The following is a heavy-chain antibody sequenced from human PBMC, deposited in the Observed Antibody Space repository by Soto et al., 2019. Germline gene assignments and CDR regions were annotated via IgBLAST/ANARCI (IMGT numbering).Heavy chain of an antibody. CDR3: ARHGLTAYMAYYFDF. J-gene: IGHJ4*02. D-gene: IGHD3-16*01. CDR2: IYYSGST. Sequence: SETLSLTCTVSGGSISSSSYYWGWIRQPPGKGLEWIGSIYYSGSTYYNPSLKSRVTISVDTSKNQFSLNLTSVTAADTAVYYCARHGLTAYMAYYFDFSGQGTQVTVSS. V-gene: IGHV4-39*01. CDR1: GGSISSSSYY.